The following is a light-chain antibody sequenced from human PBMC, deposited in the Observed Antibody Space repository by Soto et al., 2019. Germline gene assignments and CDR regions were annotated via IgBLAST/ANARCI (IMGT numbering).Light chain of an antibody. Sequence: QSLLTQPASVSGSPGQSITISCTGTSDDVGDYNYVSWSQQHPGKAPKLMTYEVIKRPSGVSTRFSGAKSGNTASLPISGLQAEDEADYSCSSYTTTSTHGFGTGTKGTVL. V-gene: IGLV2-14*01. CDR3: SSYTTTSTHG. CDR1: SDDVGDYNY. CDR2: EVI. J-gene: IGLJ1*01.